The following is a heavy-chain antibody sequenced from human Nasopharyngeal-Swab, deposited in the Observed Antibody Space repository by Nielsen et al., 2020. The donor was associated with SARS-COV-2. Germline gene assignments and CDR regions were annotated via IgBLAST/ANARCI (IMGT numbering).Heavy chain of an antibody. Sequence: WIRQPPGKGLEGIGYIYYSGSTYYNPSLKSRVTISVDTSKNQFSLKLSSVTAADTAVYYCARDRVKTIFGVVLTSHMDVWAKGPRSPSP. D-gene: IGHD3-3*01. CDR2: IYYSGST. CDR3: ARDRVKTIFGVVLTSHMDV. V-gene: IGHV4-31*02. J-gene: IGHJ6*03.